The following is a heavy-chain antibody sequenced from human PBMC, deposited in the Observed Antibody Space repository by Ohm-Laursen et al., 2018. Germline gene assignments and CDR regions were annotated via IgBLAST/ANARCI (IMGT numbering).Heavy chain of an antibody. CDR2: ISWNSGSI. J-gene: IGHJ4*02. CDR3: AKDISGGSSH. Sequence: SLRLSCTASGFTFDDYAMHWVRQAPGKGLEWVSGISWNSGSIGYADSVKGRFTISRDNAKNSLYLQMNSLRAEDTALYYCAKDISGGSSHWGQGTLVTVSS. V-gene: IGHV3-9*01. CDR1: GFTFDDYA. D-gene: IGHD1-26*01.